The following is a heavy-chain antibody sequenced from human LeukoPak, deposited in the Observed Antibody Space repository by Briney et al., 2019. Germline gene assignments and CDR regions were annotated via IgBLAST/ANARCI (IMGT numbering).Heavy chain of an antibody. Sequence: SETLSLTCTVSGGSISSYYWSWIRQPPGKGLEWIGYIYYSGSTNYNPSLKSRVTISVDTSKNQFSLKLSSVTAADTAVYYCARRLHDGGGHHYFDYWGQGTLVTVSS. CDR1: GGSISSYY. D-gene: IGHD3-22*01. J-gene: IGHJ4*02. CDR3: ARRLHDGGGHHYFDY. V-gene: IGHV4-59*08. CDR2: IYYSGST.